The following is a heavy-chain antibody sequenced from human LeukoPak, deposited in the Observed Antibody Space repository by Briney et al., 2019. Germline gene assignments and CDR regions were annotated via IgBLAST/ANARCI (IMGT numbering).Heavy chain of an antibody. CDR3: AKDRDIVATRSIDY. CDR1: GFTVSSNC. Sequence: GGSLRLSCAASGFTVSSNCMSWVRQAPGKGLEWVSAISGSGGSTYYADSVKGRFTISRDNSKNTLYLQMNSLRAEDTAVYYCAKDRDIVATRSIDYWGQGTLVTVSS. CDR2: ISGSGGST. D-gene: IGHD5-12*01. V-gene: IGHV3-23*01. J-gene: IGHJ4*02.